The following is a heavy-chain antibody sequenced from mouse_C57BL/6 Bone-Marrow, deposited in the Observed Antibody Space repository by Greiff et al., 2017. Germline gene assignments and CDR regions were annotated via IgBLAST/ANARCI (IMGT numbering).Heavy chain of an antibody. V-gene: IGHV1-55*01. J-gene: IGHJ1*03. CDR2: IYPGSGST. D-gene: IGHD1-1*01. Sequence: QVQLQQPGAELVKPGASVKMSCKASGYTFTSYWITWVKQRPGQGLEWIGDIYPGSGSTNYNEKFKSKATLTVDTSSSTAYMQLSSLTSEDSAVYYCVYYGSSYRYFDVWGTWTTVTVSS. CDR3: VYYGSSYRYFDV. CDR1: GYTFTSYW.